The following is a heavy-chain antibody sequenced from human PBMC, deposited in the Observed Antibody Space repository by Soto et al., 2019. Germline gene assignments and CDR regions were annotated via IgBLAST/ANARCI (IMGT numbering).Heavy chain of an antibody. D-gene: IGHD1-26*01. Sequence: GASVKVSCKASGYTFTSYGISWVRQAPGQGLEWMGWISAYNGNTNYAQKLQGRVTMTTDTSTSTAYMELRSLRSDDTAVYYCARDPGSGSYYYYYYYGMDVWGQGTTVTAP. V-gene: IGHV1-18*01. CDR3: ARDPGSGSYYYYYYYGMDV. CDR2: ISAYNGNT. J-gene: IGHJ6*02. CDR1: GYTFTSYG.